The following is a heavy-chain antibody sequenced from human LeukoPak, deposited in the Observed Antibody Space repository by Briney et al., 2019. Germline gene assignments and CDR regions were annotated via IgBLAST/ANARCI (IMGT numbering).Heavy chain of an antibody. CDR3: AKGLRYYYDSRGSDVFVI. Sequence: GGSLRLSCAASGFTFDDYAMHWVRQAPGKGLEWVSGISWNSGSIGYADSVKGRFTISRDNAKNSLYLQMSSLRAEDTALYYCAKGLRYYYDSRGSDVFVIGAQG. V-gene: IGHV3-9*01. CDR2: ISWNSGSI. D-gene: IGHD3-22*01. J-gene: IGHJ3*02. CDR1: GFTFDDYA.